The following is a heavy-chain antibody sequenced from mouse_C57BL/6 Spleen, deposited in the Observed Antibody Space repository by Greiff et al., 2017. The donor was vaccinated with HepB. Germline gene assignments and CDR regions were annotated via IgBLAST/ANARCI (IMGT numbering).Heavy chain of an antibody. CDR2: IDPSDSYT. D-gene: IGHD2-5*01. CDR1: GYTFTSYW. Sequence: QVQLQQPGAELVRPGTSVKLSCKASGYTFTSYWMHWVKQRPGQGLEWIGVIDPSDSYTNYNQKFKGKATLTVDTSSSTAYMQLSSLTSEDSAVYYCARTSNTGYYFDYWGQGTTLTVSS. CDR3: ARTSNTGYYFDY. J-gene: IGHJ2*01. V-gene: IGHV1-59*01.